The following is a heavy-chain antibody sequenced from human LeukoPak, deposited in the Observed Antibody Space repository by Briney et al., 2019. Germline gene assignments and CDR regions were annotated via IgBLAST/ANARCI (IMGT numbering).Heavy chain of an antibody. CDR1: GYSISSGYD. J-gene: IGHJ3*01. D-gene: IGHD3-3*01. CDR3: TRDWSHGAFDD. Sequence: SETLSLTCSVSGYSISSGYDWGWIRQPPGKGLEWIGSIYHSGTTYYNPSLKSRVTMSVDTSNNQFSLRLSSVTAADTAVYYCTRDWSHGAFDDWGQGTMVTVSS. CDR2: IYHSGTT. V-gene: IGHV4-38-2*02.